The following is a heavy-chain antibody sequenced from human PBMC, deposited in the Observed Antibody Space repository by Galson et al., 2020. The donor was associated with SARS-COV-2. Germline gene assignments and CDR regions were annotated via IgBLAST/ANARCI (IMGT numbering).Heavy chain of an antibody. CDR1: GLNFRDNY. CDR2: FSRSGISI. Sequence: NSGGSLRLSCAASGLNFRDNYMSWIRQAPGKGLEWLAFFSRSGISIYYASSVEGRFTISRDNAKNSLSLQMNRLRVDDTAVYYCARALHGYNVGELWGRGTLVTVSA. J-gene: IGHJ2*01. D-gene: IGHD5-12*01. V-gene: IGHV3-11*04. CDR3: ARALHGYNVGEL.